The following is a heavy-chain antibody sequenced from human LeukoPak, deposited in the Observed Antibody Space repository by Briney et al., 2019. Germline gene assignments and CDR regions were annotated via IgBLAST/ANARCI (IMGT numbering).Heavy chain of an antibody. J-gene: IGHJ6*03. D-gene: IGHD3-3*01. V-gene: IGHV1-18*01. Sequence: GASVKVSCKASGYTFTSYGISWVRQAPGQGLEWMGWISAYNGNTNYAQKLQGRVTMTTDTSTSTAYMELRSLRSDDTAVYYCARDPPLLNYDPGLPMDVWGKGTTVTVSS. CDR3: ARDPPLLNYDPGLPMDV. CDR1: GYTFTSYG. CDR2: ISAYNGNT.